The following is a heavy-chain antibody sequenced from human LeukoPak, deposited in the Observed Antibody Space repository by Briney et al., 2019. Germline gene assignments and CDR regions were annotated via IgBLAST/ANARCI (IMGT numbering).Heavy chain of an antibody. J-gene: IGHJ6*03. V-gene: IGHV3-30*02. CDR2: IRYDGSNK. Sequence: GGSLRLSCAASGFTFSSYGIHWVRQAPGKGLEWVAFIRYDGSNKYYADSVKGRFTISRDNSKNTLYLQMNSLRAEDTAVYYCAKDNGGYGYYYYYMDVWGKGTTVTVSS. D-gene: IGHD6-13*01. CDR3: AKDNGGYGYYYYYMDV. CDR1: GFTFSSYG.